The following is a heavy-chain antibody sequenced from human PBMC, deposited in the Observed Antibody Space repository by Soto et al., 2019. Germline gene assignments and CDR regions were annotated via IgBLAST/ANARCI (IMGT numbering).Heavy chain of an antibody. D-gene: IGHD6-19*01. CDR1: GGSISDYY. CDR2: IYYTGST. CDR3: ARGRHWLDF. V-gene: IGHV4-59*01. Sequence: QVQLQESGPGLVKPSETLSLTCTVSGGSISDYYWSWVRQPPGKGLQWIGYIYYTGSTNYNPSLKTRVTISLATSENQFSLKLSSVTAADTAVYYGARGRHWLDFWGQGTLLTVSS. J-gene: IGHJ4*02.